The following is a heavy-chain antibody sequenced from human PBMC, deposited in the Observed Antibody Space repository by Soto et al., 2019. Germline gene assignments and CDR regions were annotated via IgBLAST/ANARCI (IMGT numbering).Heavy chain of an antibody. Sequence: ASVKVSCKASGGTFSSYAISWVRQAPGQGLEWMGGIIPIFGTANYAQKFQGRVTITADESTSTAYMELSSLRSEDTAVYYCARVLGTAMGPYYYYYYGMDVWGQGTTVTVSS. CDR2: IIPIFGTA. D-gene: IGHD5-18*01. CDR3: ARVLGTAMGPYYYYYYGMDV. V-gene: IGHV1-69*13. CDR1: GGTFSSYA. J-gene: IGHJ6*02.